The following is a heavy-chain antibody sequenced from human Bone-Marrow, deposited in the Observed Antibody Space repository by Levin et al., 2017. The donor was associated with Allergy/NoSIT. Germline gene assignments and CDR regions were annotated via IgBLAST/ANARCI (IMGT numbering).Heavy chain of an antibody. CDR3: AKGTRDQGYYGMDV. CDR2: ISYDGSNK. Sequence: PGGSLRLSCAASGFTFSSYGMHWVRQAPGKGLEWVAVISYDGSNKYYADSVKGRFTISRDNSKNTLYLQMNSLRAEDTAVYYCAKGTRDQGYYGMDVWGQGTTVTVSS. J-gene: IGHJ6*02. V-gene: IGHV3-30*18. CDR1: GFTFSSYG.